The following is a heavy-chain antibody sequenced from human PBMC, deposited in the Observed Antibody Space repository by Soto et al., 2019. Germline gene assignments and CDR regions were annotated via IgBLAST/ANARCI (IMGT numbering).Heavy chain of an antibody. Sequence: SETLSLTCTVSGGSISSSSYYWGWIRQTPGKGLECIGSVYYSGTTYYNPSLKSRVTISVDTSKNQFSLKLRSVTAADTAVYYCARHRGWELTVFDYWGQGTLVTVSS. J-gene: IGHJ4*02. CDR2: VYYSGTT. V-gene: IGHV4-39*01. D-gene: IGHD1-26*01. CDR1: GGSISSSSYY. CDR3: ARHRGWELTVFDY.